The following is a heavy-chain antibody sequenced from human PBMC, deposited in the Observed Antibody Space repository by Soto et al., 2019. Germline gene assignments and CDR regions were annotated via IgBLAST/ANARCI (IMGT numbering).Heavy chain of an antibody. CDR2: ISGSGATK. D-gene: IGHD5-18*01. J-gene: IGHJ4*02. V-gene: IGHV3-48*02. CDR3: ARAIRGFSYVVDY. CDR1: GFTFSSHS. Sequence: EVQLVESGGGLIQPGGSLRLSCAASGFTFSSHSINWVRQAPGKGLEWVSYISGSGATKYYAESVKGRFTISRDNATNSLYLQMSSLSDEDTAVYYCARAIRGFSYVVDYWGQGTLVTVSS.